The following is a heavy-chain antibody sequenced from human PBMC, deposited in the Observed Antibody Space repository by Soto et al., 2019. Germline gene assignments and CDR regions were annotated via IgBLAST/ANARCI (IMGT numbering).Heavy chain of an antibody. CDR2: ISGGGGAT. CDR3: ARKIFGYHPFDY. J-gene: IGHJ4*02. Sequence: PGGSLRLSWAASGFTFSTYAMNWVRQAPGKGLEWVSVISGGGGATDYVDSVKGRFTIARDDSKNTLFLQMNTLRAEDTAVYYCARKIFGYHPFDYWGQGTLVTSPQ. V-gene: IGHV3-23*01. CDR1: GFTFSTYA. D-gene: IGHD3-3*01.